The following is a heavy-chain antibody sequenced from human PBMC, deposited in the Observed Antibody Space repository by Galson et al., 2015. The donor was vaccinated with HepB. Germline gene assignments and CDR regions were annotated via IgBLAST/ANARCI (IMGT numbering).Heavy chain of an antibody. V-gene: IGHV3-21*01. J-gene: IGHJ4*02. CDR3: ARDMYYDSSGYCFDY. CDR1: GFTFSSYS. Sequence: SLRLSCAASGFTFSSYSMNWVRQAPGKGLEWVSSISSSSSYIYYADSVKGRFTISRDNAKNSLYLQMNSLRAEDTAVYYCARDMYYDSSGYCFDYWGQGTLVTVSS. D-gene: IGHD3-22*01. CDR2: ISSSSSYI.